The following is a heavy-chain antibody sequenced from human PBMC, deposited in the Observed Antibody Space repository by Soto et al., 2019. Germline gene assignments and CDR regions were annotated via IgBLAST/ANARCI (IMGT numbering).Heavy chain of an antibody. CDR3: AREQWLVPDYYYYYGMDV. J-gene: IGHJ6*02. D-gene: IGHD6-19*01. V-gene: IGHV4-39*01. Sequence: TLSLTCTVSGGSISSSSYYWGWIRQPPGKGLEWIGSIYYSGSTYYNPSLKSRVTISVDTSKNQFSLKLSSVTAADTAVYYCAREQWLVPDYYYYYGMDVWGQGTTVTVSS. CDR2: IYYSGST. CDR1: GGSISSSSYY.